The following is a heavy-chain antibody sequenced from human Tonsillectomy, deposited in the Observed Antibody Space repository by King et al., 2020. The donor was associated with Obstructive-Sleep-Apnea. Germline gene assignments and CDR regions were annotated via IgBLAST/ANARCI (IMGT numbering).Heavy chain of an antibody. Sequence: VQLVESGGVVVQPGGSLRLSCEASGFTFEDYAMHWVRQGPGKGLEWVSFISWDGGRTYYGNSVKGRFSISRDNSKNTLYLHMNSLRVEDTALYFCAKEGPGAVTHFDHWGQGTLVTVSS. D-gene: IGHD4-17*01. CDR2: ISWDGGRT. CDR1: GFTFEDYA. CDR3: AKEGPGAVTHFDH. J-gene: IGHJ5*02. V-gene: IGHV3-43D*03.